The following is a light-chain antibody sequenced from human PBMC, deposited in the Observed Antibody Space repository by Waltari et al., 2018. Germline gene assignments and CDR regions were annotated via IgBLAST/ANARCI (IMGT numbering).Light chain of an antibody. V-gene: IGKV1-39*01. Sequence: DIQMTQSPSSLSASVGDRVTVTCRASQTITTYLNWYQEKPGKAPKLLIYAASILHSGVPSRFSGSGSGTDFTLTISSLHPEDFATYYCQQSYRTPWTFGQGTNVEI. CDR1: QTITTY. J-gene: IGKJ1*01. CDR2: AAS. CDR3: QQSYRTPWT.